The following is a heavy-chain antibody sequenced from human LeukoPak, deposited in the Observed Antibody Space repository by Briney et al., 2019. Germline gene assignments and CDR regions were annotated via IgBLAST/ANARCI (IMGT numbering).Heavy chain of an antibody. CDR1: GGSISSYY. V-gene: IGHV4-59*01. CDR3: ARRARVVPAAGTTGYYYMDV. CDR2: IYYSGST. D-gene: IGHD2-2*01. Sequence: PSETLSLTCTVSGGSISSYYWSWIRQPPGKGLEWIGYIYYSGSTNYNPSLKSRVTISVDTSNNQFSLRLSSVTAADTAVYYCARRARVVPAAGTTGYYYMDVWGTGTTVTVSS. J-gene: IGHJ6*03.